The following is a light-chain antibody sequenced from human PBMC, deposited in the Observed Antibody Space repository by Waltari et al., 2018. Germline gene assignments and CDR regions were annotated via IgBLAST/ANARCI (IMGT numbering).Light chain of an antibody. CDR1: SGHSSNV. J-gene: IGLJ3*02. CDR2: VNSDGSH. Sequence: QLVLTQSPSASASLGASVKLTCTLSSGHSSNVIAWLQQRPEKGPRYLMKVNSDGSHGKGAQIPDRFSGSSSGAGRYLTISNLQSEDEADYFCQTGGHGTWVFGGGTTLTVL. V-gene: IGLV4-69*01. CDR3: QTGGHGTWV.